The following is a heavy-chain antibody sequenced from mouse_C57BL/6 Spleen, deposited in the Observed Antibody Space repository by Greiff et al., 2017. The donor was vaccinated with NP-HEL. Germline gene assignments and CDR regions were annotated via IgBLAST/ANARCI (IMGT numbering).Heavy chain of an antibody. V-gene: IGHV1-81*01. CDR1: GYTFTSYG. CDR2: IYPRSGNT. Sequence: VQLQQSGAELARPGASVKLSCKASGYTFTSYGISWVKQRTGQGLEWIGEIYPRSGNTYYNEKFKGKATLTADKSSSTAYMELRSLTSEDSAVYFCASGMVTRFAYWGQGTLVTVSA. CDR3: ASGMVTRFAY. J-gene: IGHJ3*01. D-gene: IGHD2-3*01.